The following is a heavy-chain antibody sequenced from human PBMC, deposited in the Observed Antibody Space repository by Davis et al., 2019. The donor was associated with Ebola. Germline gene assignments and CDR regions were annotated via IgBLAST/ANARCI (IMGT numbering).Heavy chain of an antibody. Sequence: GESLKISCAASGFTFSSYAMSWVRQAPGKGLEWVSAISGSGGSTYYADSVKGRFTISRDNSKNTLYLQMNSLRAEDTAVYYCAKDRIRNYDFDYWGQGTLVTVSS. CDR1: GFTFSSYA. CDR3: AKDRIRNYDFDY. D-gene: IGHD1-7*01. CDR2: ISGSGGST. V-gene: IGHV3-23*01. J-gene: IGHJ4*02.